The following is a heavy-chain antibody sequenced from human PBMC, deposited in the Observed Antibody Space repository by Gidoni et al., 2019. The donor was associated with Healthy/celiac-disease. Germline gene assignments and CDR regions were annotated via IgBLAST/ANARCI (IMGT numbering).Heavy chain of an antibody. J-gene: IGHJ3*02. CDR1: GFTFSSYS. Sequence: EVQLVESGGGLVKPGGSLRLSCAASGFTFSSYSMNWVRQAPGKGMEWVSAISSSSSYIYYADSVKGRFTISRDNAKNSLYLQMNSRRAEDTAVYYCARDNGSYRADAFDIWGQGTMVTVSS. CDR2: ISSSSSYI. CDR3: ARDNGSYRADAFDI. D-gene: IGHD1-26*01. V-gene: IGHV3-21*01.